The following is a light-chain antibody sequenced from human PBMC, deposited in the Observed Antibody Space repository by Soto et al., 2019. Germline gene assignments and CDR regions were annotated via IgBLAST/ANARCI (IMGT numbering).Light chain of an antibody. CDR3: QQYGDSPPWT. Sequence: EIVLTQSRGTPSLSPGGRCTLSCMAIQSVSNIYLAWYQQKPGQPPRLLIYGASSRAAGIPDRFSGSGSGTDFSLTISRLEHEDFAVYYCQQYGDSPPWTFGQGTKVDIK. J-gene: IGKJ1*01. V-gene: IGKV3-20*01. CDR2: GAS. CDR1: QSVSNIY.